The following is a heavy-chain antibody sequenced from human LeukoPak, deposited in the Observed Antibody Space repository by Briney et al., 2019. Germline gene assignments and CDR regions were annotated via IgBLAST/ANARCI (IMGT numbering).Heavy chain of an antibody. CDR3: AKDPGIQLWLRYTFDI. CDR1: GFTLSSHG. CDR2: ISYDGSNK. V-gene: IGHV3-30*18. J-gene: IGHJ3*02. Sequence: GGSLRLSCAASGFTLSSHGMHWVRRAPGEGLEGVAVISYDGSNKYYADSVKGRFAISRDNSKNTLYLQMNSMRAEDTAVYYCAKDPGIQLWLRYTFDIWGQGTMVTVSS. D-gene: IGHD5-18*01.